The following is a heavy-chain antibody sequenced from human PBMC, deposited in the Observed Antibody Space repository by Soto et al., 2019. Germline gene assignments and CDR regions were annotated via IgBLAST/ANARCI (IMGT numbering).Heavy chain of an antibody. Sequence: ASVKCSCKASGYTFTGYYIHWVRQPPGQGLGLMGWINLKRGGTRYAQKFQGWVTMTRDTSISTAYMELSRLISDNPAVYYCASDNYSGGSCYSDAGMDVWGQGTTVTVSS. V-gene: IGHV1-2*04. D-gene: IGHD2-15*01. CDR2: INLKRGGT. J-gene: IGHJ6*02. CDR3: ASDNYSGGSCYSDAGMDV. CDR1: GYTFTGYY.